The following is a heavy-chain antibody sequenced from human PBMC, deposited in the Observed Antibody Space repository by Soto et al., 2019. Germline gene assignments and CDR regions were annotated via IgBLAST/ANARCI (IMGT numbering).Heavy chain of an antibody. J-gene: IGHJ4*02. CDR1: GGSISQYY. Sequence: QVQLQESGPGLVKPSETLSLSCGVSGGSISQYYWSWIRQPAGKGLEWIGRIYSGGSTNYNPSLESRVPMAVDTSKNKFALKLSSVSAAETAVYYCVRGPGGSGDFSLDYFGQGTLVTVSS. CDR2: IYSGGST. D-gene: IGHD3-10*01. CDR3: VRGPGGSGDFSLDY. V-gene: IGHV4-4*07.